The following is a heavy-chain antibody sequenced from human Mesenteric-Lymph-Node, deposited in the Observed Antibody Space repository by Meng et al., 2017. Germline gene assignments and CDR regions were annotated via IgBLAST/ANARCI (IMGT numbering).Heavy chain of an antibody. CDR3: ARGSLLYYYDSSGYQTPDAFDI. D-gene: IGHD3-22*01. Sequence: SETLSLTCTVSGGSISSYYWSWIRQPPGKGLEWIGYIYYSGSTNYNPSLKSRVTISVDTSKNQFSLKLSSVTAADTAVYYCARGSLLYYYDSSGYQTPDAFDIWGQGTMVTVSS. V-gene: IGHV4-59*01. CDR2: IYYSGST. J-gene: IGHJ3*02. CDR1: GGSISSYY.